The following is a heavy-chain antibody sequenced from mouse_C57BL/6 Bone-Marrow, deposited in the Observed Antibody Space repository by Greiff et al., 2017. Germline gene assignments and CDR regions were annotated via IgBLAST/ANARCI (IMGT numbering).Heavy chain of an antibody. CDR1: GYTFTSYW. Sequence: VQLQQPGAELVKPGASVKLSCKASGYTFTSYWMHWVKQRPGQGLEWIGMIHPNSGSTNYNEKFKSKATLTVDKSSSTAYMQLSSLTSEDSAVYYWARRTGGWYFDVWGTGTTVTVSS. CDR2: IHPNSGST. D-gene: IGHD4-1*01. CDR3: ARRTGGWYFDV. V-gene: IGHV1-64*01. J-gene: IGHJ1*03.